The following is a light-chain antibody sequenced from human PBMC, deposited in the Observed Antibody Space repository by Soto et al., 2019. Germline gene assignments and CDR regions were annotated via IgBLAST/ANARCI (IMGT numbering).Light chain of an antibody. V-gene: IGKV3-20*01. CDR2: GAS. Sequence: VLTQSPGTLSLSPGERATISCRASQSISSSYLAWYQHKPGQAPRLLIYGASSRATGIPHRFSGGGSGTDFTLTIRRLEPEDCGVYYCQQYGGSPPYTFGQGTRLEIK. J-gene: IGKJ2*01. CDR1: QSISSSY. CDR3: QQYGGSPPYT.